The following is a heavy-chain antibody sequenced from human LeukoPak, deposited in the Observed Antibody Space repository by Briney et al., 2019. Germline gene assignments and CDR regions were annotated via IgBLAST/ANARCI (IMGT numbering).Heavy chain of an antibody. Sequence: GGSLRLSCSASGFTFSSYDMHWVRQAQGKGLQYVSAISSNGGSTYYADSVKGRFTISRDNSKNTLSLQMSSLRAEDTAVYYCVKDLDYSAYGYFDYWGQGTLVTVSS. CDR1: GFTFSSYD. CDR2: ISSNGGST. V-gene: IGHV3-64D*06. CDR3: VKDLDYSAYGYFDY. J-gene: IGHJ4*02. D-gene: IGHD5-12*01.